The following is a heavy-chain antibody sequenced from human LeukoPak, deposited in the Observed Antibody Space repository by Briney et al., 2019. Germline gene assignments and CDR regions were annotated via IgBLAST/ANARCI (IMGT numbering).Heavy chain of an antibody. Sequence: GGSLRLSCAASGFTFSNYAMSWVRQSPGKGLEWVSSITVNSADTYYADSVKSRFTISSDNSKNTLYLQMNSLRAEDTAIYYCAKDSGYGDYGGEYFPHWGQGTLVTVSS. CDR1: GFTFSNYA. CDR2: ITVNSADT. V-gene: IGHV3-23*01. J-gene: IGHJ1*01. CDR3: AKDSGYGDYGGEYFPH. D-gene: IGHD4-17*01.